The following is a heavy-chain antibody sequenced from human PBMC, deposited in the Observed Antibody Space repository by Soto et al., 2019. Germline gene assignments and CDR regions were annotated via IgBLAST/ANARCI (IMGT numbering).Heavy chain of an antibody. Sequence: QVQLVQSGAEVATPGSSVKVSCKASGDTFMNYAMSWVRQGPRQGLEWMGGVIPLFGCPNYAQKLQDRVKLTADESTSTVDMEVSSLRADDMGVYYCARGQVAGNFYYDGMDVWGQGTTVTVS. CDR1: GDTFMNYA. CDR3: ARGQVAGNFYYDGMDV. D-gene: IGHD3-16*01. V-gene: IGHV1-69*01. CDR2: VIPLFGCP. J-gene: IGHJ6*02.